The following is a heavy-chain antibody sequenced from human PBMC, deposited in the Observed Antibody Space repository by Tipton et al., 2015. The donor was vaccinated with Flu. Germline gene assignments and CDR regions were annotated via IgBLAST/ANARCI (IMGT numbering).Heavy chain of an antibody. D-gene: IGHD3-10*01. J-gene: IGHJ4*02. CDR3: ARRGYGSYAPIDY. V-gene: IGHV4-31*03. Sequence: TLSLTCTVSGGSISTGDYYWIWIRQHPGEGLEWIVYTSNTGSTFYNPPPKSRVTTSLDTSKNQFSLKVSSVTAADPAVYYCARRGYGSYAPIDYWGQGTLLSVSS. CDR2: TSNTGST. CDR1: GGSISTGDYY.